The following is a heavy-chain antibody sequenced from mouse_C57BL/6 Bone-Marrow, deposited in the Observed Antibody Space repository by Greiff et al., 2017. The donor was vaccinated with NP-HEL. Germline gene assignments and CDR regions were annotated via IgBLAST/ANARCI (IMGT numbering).Heavy chain of an antibody. J-gene: IGHJ4*01. CDR3: ARPPLYLPDAMDY. D-gene: IGHD2-1*01. CDR1: GFSLTSYG. CDR2: IWSGGST. Sequence: VKLQESGPGLVQPSQSLSITCTVSGFSLTSYGVHWVRQSPGQGLEWLGVIWSGGSTDYNAAFISRLSTSKDNPTSQVFFKKNSLQADDTAIYYCARPPLYLPDAMDYWGQGTSVTVSS. V-gene: IGHV2-2*01.